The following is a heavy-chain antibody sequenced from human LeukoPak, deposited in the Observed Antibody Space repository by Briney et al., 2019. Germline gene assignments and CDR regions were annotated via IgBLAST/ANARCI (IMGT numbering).Heavy chain of an antibody. Sequence: GASVKVSCKAPGYTFTGYYMHWVRQAPGQGLEWMGWINPNSGGTNYAQKFQGRVTMTRDTSISTAYMELSRLRSDDTAVYYCARDYPAAVDSRDAFDIWGQGTMVTVSS. CDR2: INPNSGGT. CDR1: GYTFTGYY. CDR3: ARDYPAAVDSRDAFDI. D-gene: IGHD2-2*01. J-gene: IGHJ3*02. V-gene: IGHV1-2*02.